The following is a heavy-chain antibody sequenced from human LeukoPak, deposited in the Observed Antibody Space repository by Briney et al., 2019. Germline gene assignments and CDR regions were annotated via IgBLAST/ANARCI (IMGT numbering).Heavy chain of an antibody. Sequence: GASVKVSCKASGYTFTSYDINWVRRATGQGLEWMGWMNPNSGNTGYAQKFQGRVTMTRNTSISTAYMELSSLRSEDTAVYYCARGGASSGWWLPHYYYYGMDVWGQGTTVTVSS. CDR1: GYTFTSYD. CDR3: ARGGASSGWWLPHYYYYGMDV. V-gene: IGHV1-8*01. D-gene: IGHD6-19*01. CDR2: MNPNSGNT. J-gene: IGHJ6*02.